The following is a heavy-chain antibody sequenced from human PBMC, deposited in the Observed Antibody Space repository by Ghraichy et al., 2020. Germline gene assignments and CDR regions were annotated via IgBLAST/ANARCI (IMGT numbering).Heavy chain of an antibody. CDR2: IYPSGSA. V-gene: IGHV4-4*07. Sequence: ETLSLTCTVSGGSITTYYWSWIRQPAGKGLEWIGRIYPSGSANYNPSLKGRVTMSVDTSKNHFSLKVTSVTAADTAVYYCARECSSTSCYRDRFDPWGQGTLVTVSS. CDR1: GGSITTYY. J-gene: IGHJ5*02. D-gene: IGHD2-2*02. CDR3: ARECSSTSCYRDRFDP.